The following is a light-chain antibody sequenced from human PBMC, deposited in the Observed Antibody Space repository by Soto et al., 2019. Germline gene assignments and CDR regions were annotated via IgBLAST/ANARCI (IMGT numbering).Light chain of an antibody. CDR2: NTN. CDR1: SGSVSTNLH. CDR3: VLYMGSGISV. V-gene: IGLV8-61*01. J-gene: IGLJ2*01. Sequence: QTVVTQEPSFSVSPGGTVTLTCGPSSGSVSTNLHPSWYQQTPGQAPRTLIYNTNSRSSGVPDRFSGSILGNKAALTITGAQADDECDYYCVLYMGSGISVLGGGTKLTVL.